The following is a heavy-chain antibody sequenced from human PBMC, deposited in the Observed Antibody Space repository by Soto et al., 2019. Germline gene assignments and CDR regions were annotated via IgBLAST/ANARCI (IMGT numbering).Heavy chain of an antibody. CDR3: ARMGDSSGYSGWFDP. CDR2: IYSGGST. CDR1: GFTVSSNY. D-gene: IGHD3-22*01. J-gene: IGHJ5*02. Sequence: GGSLRLSCAASGFTVSSNYMSWVRQAPGKGLEWVSVIYSGGSTYYADSVKGRFAISRDNSKNTLYLQMNSLRAEDTAVYYCARMGDSSGYSGWFDPWGQGTLVTVSS. V-gene: IGHV3-66*01.